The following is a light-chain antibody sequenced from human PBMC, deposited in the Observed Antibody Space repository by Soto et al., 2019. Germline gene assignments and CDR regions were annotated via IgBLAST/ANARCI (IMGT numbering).Light chain of an antibody. J-gene: IGKJ2*01. CDR1: QSVSSSF. CDR3: QQYGSSLYT. V-gene: IGKV3-20*01. CDR2: GAS. Sequence: EIVLTQSPGTLSLSPGERATLSCRASQSVSSSFLAWYQQKPGQAPMLLIYGASSSATGIPDRCSGSGSGTDFPLTISRLEPEDVAVYCCQQYGSSLYTFGQGTKLEIK.